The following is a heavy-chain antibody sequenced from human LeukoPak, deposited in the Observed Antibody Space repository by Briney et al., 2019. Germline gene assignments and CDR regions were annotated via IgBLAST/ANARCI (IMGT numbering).Heavy chain of an antibody. CDR1: GYTFTSYG. Sequence: EASVKVSCKASGYTFTSYGISWVRQAPGQGLEWMGWISAYNGNTNYAQKLQGRVTMTTDTSTSTAYMELRSLRSDDTAVYYCARAPGDFWSGSLDYWGQGTLVTVSS. J-gene: IGHJ4*02. V-gene: IGHV1-18*01. D-gene: IGHD3-3*01. CDR2: ISAYNGNT. CDR3: ARAPGDFWSGSLDY.